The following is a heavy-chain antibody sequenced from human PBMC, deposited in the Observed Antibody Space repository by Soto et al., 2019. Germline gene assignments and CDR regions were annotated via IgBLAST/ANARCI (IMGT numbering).Heavy chain of an antibody. Sequence: SLRLSCEASGFTFNNYAMNWVRQAPGKGLEWVSTVNGDGRSTHYADSVKGRFTTSRDNFKNRVYLQMNSLRAEDTAIYHCAKSCSSHYDYFGSCGQGTLVTVSS. D-gene: IGHD2-2*01. V-gene: IGHV3-23*01. CDR1: GFTFNNYA. J-gene: IGHJ4*02. CDR3: AKSCSSHYDYFGS. CDR2: VNGDGRST.